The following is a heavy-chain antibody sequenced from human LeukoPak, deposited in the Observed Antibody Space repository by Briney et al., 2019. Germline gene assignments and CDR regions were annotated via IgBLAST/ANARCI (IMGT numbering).Heavy chain of an antibody. J-gene: IGHJ6*03. CDR1: GGSFSGYY. V-gene: IGHV4-34*01. CDR2: INHSGST. D-gene: IGHD3-10*01. CDR3: AREKGEIWFGEKYYYYYYMDV. Sequence: SETLSLTCAVYGGSFSGYYWSWIRQPPGKGLEWIGEINHSGSTNYNPSLKSRVTISVDTSKNQLSLKLSSVTAADTAVYYCAREKGEIWFGEKYYYYYYMDVWGKGTTVTISS.